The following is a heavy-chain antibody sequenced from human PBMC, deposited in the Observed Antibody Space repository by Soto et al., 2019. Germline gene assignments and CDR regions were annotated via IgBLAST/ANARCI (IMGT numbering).Heavy chain of an antibody. CDR1: GFTFSDYY. Sequence: QVQLVESGGGLVKPGGALRLSCAASGFTFSDYYMSWIRQAPGKGLEWVSHSSSGTSYTNYADSVKGRFTISRDNAKNSLYLQMNSLRAEDTAVYYCVRTRNYIFDYWGQGTLVTVSS. CDR3: VRTRNYIFDY. V-gene: IGHV3-11*05. CDR2: SSSGTSYT. D-gene: IGHD4-4*01. J-gene: IGHJ4*02.